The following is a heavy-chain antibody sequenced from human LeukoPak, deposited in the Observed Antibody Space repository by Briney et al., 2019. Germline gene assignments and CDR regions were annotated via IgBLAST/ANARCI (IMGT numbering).Heavy chain of an antibody. J-gene: IGHJ4*02. CDR1: GITLSNYG. CDR3: AKRGVVIRVILVGFHKEAYYFDS. Sequence: GGSLTLSCAVSGITLSNYGMSWVRPAAGKGLEWVAGISDVGGRTNYADSVKGRFTISRDNPKNTLYLQMNSLRAEDTAVYFCAKRGVVIRVILVGFHKEAYYFDSWGQGALVTVSS. D-gene: IGHD3-22*01. V-gene: IGHV3-23*01. CDR2: ISDVGGRT.